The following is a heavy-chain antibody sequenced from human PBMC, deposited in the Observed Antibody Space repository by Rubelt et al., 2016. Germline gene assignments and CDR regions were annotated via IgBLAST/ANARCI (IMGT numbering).Heavy chain of an antibody. CDR3: AREGDCGRTSCHYDY. Sequence: VQLLESGGGVVQPGTSLRLSCAASGFTFSSYAMHWVRQAPGKGLEWVAVIWYTGRNEYYADSVKGRFTISRDNYQNTLFLQMNSLRAEDTAVYYCAREGDCGRTSCHYDYWGQGTLVTVSS. J-gene: IGHJ4*02. D-gene: IGHD2-2*01. CDR1: GFTFSSYA. V-gene: IGHV3-33*01. CDR2: IWYTGRNE.